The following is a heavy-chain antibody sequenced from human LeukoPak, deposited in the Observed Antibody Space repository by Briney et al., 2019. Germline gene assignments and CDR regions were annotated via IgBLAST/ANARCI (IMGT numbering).Heavy chain of an antibody. Sequence: SETLSLTCSVSGDSLSSRNYYWGWIRQPPGKGLEWIGSIYYSGRTYYNPSLKSRVTISGDKSKNQFSLKLSSVTAADTAVYYCARVAGGNDSSGYYYWGSYYFDYWGQGTLVTVSS. V-gene: IGHV4-39*07. CDR1: GDSLSSRNYY. CDR3: ARVAGGNDSSGYYYWGSYYFDY. CDR2: IYYSGRT. D-gene: IGHD3-22*01. J-gene: IGHJ4*02.